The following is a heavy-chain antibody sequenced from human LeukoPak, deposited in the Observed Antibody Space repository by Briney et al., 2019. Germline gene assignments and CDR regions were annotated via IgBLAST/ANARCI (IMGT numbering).Heavy chain of an antibody. CDR2: TWYDGSNK. CDR3: ARGVPLPDIVVVAALDY. V-gene: IGHV3-33*01. Sequence: GGSLRLSCTASGITFSSYGMRWVRQAPGKGLEWVAVTWYDGSNKYYADSVKGRFTISRDNSKNTPDLQMNSLRAEDTAVYYCARGVPLPDIVVVAALDYWGQGTLVTVSS. J-gene: IGHJ4*02. CDR1: GITFSSYG. D-gene: IGHD2-15*01.